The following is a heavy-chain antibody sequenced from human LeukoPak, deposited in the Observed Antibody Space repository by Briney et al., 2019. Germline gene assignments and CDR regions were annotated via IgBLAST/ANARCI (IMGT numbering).Heavy chain of an antibody. CDR3: ARGLGDGYNNLPDY. Sequence: PSETLSLTCTVSGGSFSSSSYYWGWIRQPPGKGLEWIGSMYYSGNTYYSPSVKSRVTMAVDTSKNQFSLKLTSATAADTAVYYCARGLGDGYNNLPDYWGQGTLVTVSS. D-gene: IGHD5-24*01. V-gene: IGHV4-39*01. J-gene: IGHJ4*02. CDR2: MYYSGNT. CDR1: GGSFSSSSYY.